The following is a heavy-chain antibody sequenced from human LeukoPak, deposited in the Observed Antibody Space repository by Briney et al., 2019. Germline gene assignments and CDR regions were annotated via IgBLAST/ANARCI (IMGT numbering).Heavy chain of an antibody. J-gene: IGHJ3*02. CDR3: ARDLVPIEVLIDATDIWGAFDI. CDR2: IYYIGST. D-gene: IGHD2-15*01. CDR1: DGSISSGGYY. Sequence: SETLSLTCTVSDGSISSGGYYWGWIRQPPGKGLEWIGSIYYIGSTYHNPSLKSRVTISVDTSNNQFSLKLTSVTAADTAVYYCARDLVPIEVLIDATDIWGAFDIWGQGTMVTVSS. V-gene: IGHV4-39*07.